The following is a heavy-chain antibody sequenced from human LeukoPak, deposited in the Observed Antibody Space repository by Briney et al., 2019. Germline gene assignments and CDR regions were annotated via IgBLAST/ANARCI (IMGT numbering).Heavy chain of an antibody. Sequence: PSETLSLTCAVYGGSFSGYYWSWIRQPPGKGLGWIGEINHSGSTNYNPSLKSRVTISVDTSKNQFSLKLSSVTAADTAVYYCARRVYSSSWDDYYYYMDVWGKGTTVTISS. CDR2: INHSGST. D-gene: IGHD6-13*01. CDR1: GGSFSGYY. V-gene: IGHV4-34*01. J-gene: IGHJ6*03. CDR3: ARRVYSSSWDDYYYYMDV.